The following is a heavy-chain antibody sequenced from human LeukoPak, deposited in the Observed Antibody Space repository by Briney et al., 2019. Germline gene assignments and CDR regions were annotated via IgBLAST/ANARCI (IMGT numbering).Heavy chain of an antibody. D-gene: IGHD3-10*01. Sequence: SETLSLTCTVSGVSISSYYWSWLRQPPGKGLEWIGYIYYSGSTNYNPSLKSRVTISVDTPKNQFSLKLSSVTAADTAVYYCAAMVRGVIIASLYNWFDPWDQGALVTVSS. V-gene: IGHV4-59*01. J-gene: IGHJ5*02. CDR2: IYYSGST. CDR3: AAMVRGVIIASLYNWFDP. CDR1: GVSISSYY.